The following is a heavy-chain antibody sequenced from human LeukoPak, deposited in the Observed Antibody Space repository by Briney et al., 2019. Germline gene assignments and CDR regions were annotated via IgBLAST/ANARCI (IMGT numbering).Heavy chain of an antibody. CDR2: ILYDGTKK. CDR3: ARDPSARDEYIMYYFDY. Sequence: PGGSLRLSCAASGFTFNNYAMHWVRQAPGKGLEWVAAILYDGTKKYYPDSVKGRFTISRDNSKNTLYLQMNSLRPEDTAVYYCARDPSARDEYIMYYFDYWGQGALITVSS. V-gene: IGHV3-30-3*01. CDR1: GFTFNNYA. D-gene: IGHD1-1*01. J-gene: IGHJ4*02.